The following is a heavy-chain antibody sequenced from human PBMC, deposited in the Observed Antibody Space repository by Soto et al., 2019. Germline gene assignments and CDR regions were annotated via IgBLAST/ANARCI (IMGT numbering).Heavy chain of an antibody. CDR2: MNPNSGNT. J-gene: IGHJ4*02. D-gene: IGHD3-16*02. Sequence: VASVKVSCKASGYTFTSYDINWVRQATGQGLEWMGWMNPNSGNTGYAQKFQGRVTMTRNTSISTAYMELSSLRSEDTAVYYCAREDYDYVWGSYRYTDYWGQGTLVTVSS. V-gene: IGHV1-8*01. CDR3: AREDYDYVWGSYRYTDY. CDR1: GYTFTSYD.